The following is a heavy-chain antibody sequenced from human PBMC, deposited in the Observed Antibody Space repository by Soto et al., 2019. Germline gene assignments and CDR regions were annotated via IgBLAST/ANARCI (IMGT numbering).Heavy chain of an antibody. V-gene: IGHV4-59*01. Sequence: SETLSLTCTVSGGSISSYYWSWIRQPPGKGLEWIGYIYYSGSTNYNPSLKSRVTISVDTSKNQFSLKLSSVTAADTAVYYCARFDFWSGFDYWGQGTLVTVS. CDR3: ARFDFWSGFDY. CDR2: IYYSGST. J-gene: IGHJ4*02. CDR1: GGSISSYY. D-gene: IGHD3-3*01.